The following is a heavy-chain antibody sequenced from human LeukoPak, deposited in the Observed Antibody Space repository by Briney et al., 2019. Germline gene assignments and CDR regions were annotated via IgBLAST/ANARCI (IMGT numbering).Heavy chain of an antibody. Sequence: GGSLRLSCAASGFTFSSYAMTWVRQAPGKGLEWVSALSGGGGSTYYADSVKGRFTISRDNSKNTVYLQMNSLRAEDTAVYYCAKGYSSSWYYFDYWGQGTLVTVSS. CDR3: AKGYSSSWYYFDY. CDR2: LSGGGGST. CDR1: GFTFSSYA. V-gene: IGHV3-23*01. D-gene: IGHD6-13*01. J-gene: IGHJ4*02.